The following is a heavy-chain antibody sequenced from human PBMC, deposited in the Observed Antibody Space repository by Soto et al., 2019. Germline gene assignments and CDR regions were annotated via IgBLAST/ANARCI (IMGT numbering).Heavy chain of an antibody. CDR2: IIPIFGTA. V-gene: IGHV1-69*13. CDR1: GGTFSSYA. CDR3: ARAVVVPARMSAASYNWFDP. D-gene: IGHD2-2*01. J-gene: IGHJ5*02. Sequence: ASVKVSCKASGGTFSSYAISWVRQAPGQGLEWMGGIIPIFGTANYAQKFQGRVTITADESTSTAYMELSSLRSEDTAVYYCARAVVVPARMSAASYNWFDPWGQGTLVTVSS.